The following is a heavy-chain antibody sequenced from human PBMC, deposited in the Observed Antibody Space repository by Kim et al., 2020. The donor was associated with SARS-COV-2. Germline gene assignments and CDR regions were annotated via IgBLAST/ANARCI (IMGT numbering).Heavy chain of an antibody. J-gene: IGHJ6*02. CDR1: GYTFTSYD. V-gene: IGHV1-8*01. D-gene: IGHD3-10*01. CDR2: MNPNSGNT. CDR3: ARYEGPMAYYYYYGMDV. Sequence: ASVKVSCKASGYTFTSYDINWVRQATGQGLEWMGWMNPNSGNTGYAQKFQGRVTMTRNTSISTAYMELSSLRSEDTAVYYCARYEGPMAYYYYYGMDVWGQGTTVTVSS.